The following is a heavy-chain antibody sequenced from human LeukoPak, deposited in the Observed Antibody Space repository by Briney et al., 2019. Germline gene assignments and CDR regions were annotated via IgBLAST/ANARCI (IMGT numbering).Heavy chain of an antibody. J-gene: IGHJ4*02. CDR3: ARDKVGTSYFDF. Sequence: ETLSLTCTVSGGSISGYYWSWIRQPAGKGLEWIGRVYGSGSTNYNPPLKSRVTVSLDTSKNQFSLRLSSVTAADTAIYYCARDKVGTSYFDFWGQGALVTVSS. CDR1: GGSISGYY. V-gene: IGHV4-4*07. CDR2: VYGSGST. D-gene: IGHD1-26*01.